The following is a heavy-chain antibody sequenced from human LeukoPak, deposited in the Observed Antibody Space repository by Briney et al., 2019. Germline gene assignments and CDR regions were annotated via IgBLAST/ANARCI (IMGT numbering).Heavy chain of an antibody. J-gene: IGHJ4*02. CDR1: GFTFSSYA. Sequence: PGASLRLSCAASGFTFSSYAMSWVRQAPGKGLEWVSAISGSGGSTYYADSVKGRFTISRDNSKNTLYLQMNSLRAEDTAVYYCAKDMGYYDSSGYFLYFDYWGQGTLVTVSS. CDR3: AKDMGYYDSSGYFLYFDY. CDR2: ISGSGGST. V-gene: IGHV3-23*01. D-gene: IGHD3-22*01.